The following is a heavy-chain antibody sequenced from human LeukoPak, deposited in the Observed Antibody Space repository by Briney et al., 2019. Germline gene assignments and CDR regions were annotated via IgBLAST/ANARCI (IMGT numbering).Heavy chain of an antibody. CDR1: GLTFSSYV. J-gene: IGHJ6*02. V-gene: IGHV3-33*08. CDR3: ARDGSGWYGHFYYYGMDV. D-gene: IGHD6-19*01. CDR2: IWYDGSNK. Sequence: PGGSLRLSCAASGLTFSSYVMSWVRQAPGKGLEWVAVIWYDGSNKYYADSVKGRFTISRDNSKNTLYLQMNSLRAEDTAVYYCARDGSGWYGHFYYYGMDVWGQGTTVTVSS.